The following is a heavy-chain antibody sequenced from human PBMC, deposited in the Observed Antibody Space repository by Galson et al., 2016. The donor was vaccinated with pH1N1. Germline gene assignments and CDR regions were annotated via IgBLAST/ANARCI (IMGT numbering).Heavy chain of an antibody. Sequence: SVKVSCKVSGYTLSELAIHWVRQTPGKGLEWMGGFDPEDDKPFYAQTFEGRVTMTQDTSTVTAYMQLRSLTSDDAARYYCATEYRGSYYVPRYFDLRGLGTLVSVFS. J-gene: IGHJ2*01. D-gene: IGHD1-26*01. V-gene: IGHV1-24*01. CDR3: ATEYRGSYYVPRYFDL. CDR2: FDPEDDKP. CDR1: GYTLSELA.